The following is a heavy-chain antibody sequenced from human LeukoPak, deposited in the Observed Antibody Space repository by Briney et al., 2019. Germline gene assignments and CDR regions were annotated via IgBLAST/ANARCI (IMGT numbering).Heavy chain of an antibody. CDR1: GGTFSSYT. J-gene: IGHJ4*02. V-gene: IGHV1-69*04. Sequence: SVKVSCKASGGTFSSYTISWVRQAPGQGLEWMGRIIPILGMANYAQKFQGRVTITADKSTSTAYMELSSLRSEDTAVYYCARDLPKNYYYDYWGQGTLVTVSS. CDR3: ARDLPKNYYYDY. D-gene: IGHD3-16*01. CDR2: IIPILGMA.